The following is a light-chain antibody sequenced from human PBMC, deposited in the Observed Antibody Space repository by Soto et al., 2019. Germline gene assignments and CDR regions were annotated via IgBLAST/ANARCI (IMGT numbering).Light chain of an antibody. V-gene: IGKV3-20*01. CDR2: GAS. Sequence: EIVLTQSPGTLSLSPGERATLSCRASQRVRSTYLAWYQQKPGQAPRLLIYGASSRATGIPDRFSGSGSGTDFTLTISRLEPEDFAVYYCQQYGSSREITFGQGTRLEIK. CDR1: QRVRSTY. J-gene: IGKJ5*01. CDR3: QQYGSSREIT.